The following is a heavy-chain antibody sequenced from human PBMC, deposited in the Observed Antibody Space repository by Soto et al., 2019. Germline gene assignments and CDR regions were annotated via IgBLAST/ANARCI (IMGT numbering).Heavy chain of an antibody. D-gene: IGHD2-15*01. CDR2: ISYDGSNK. V-gene: IGHV3-30-3*01. CDR1: GFTFSSYA. J-gene: IGHJ5*02. Sequence: QVQLVESGGGVVQPGRSLRLSCAASGFTFSSYAMHWVRQAPGKGLEWVAVISYDGSNKYYADSVKGRFTISRDNSKNTMYLPMNSLRAEDTAVYYCAREEEAGCGGSCYSGWFDPWGQGTLVTVSS. CDR3: AREEEAGCGGSCYSGWFDP.